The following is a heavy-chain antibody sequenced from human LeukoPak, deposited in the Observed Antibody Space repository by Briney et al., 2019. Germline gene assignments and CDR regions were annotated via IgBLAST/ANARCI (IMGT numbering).Heavy chain of an antibody. CDR3: AREGYYDSSGYYNPDAFDI. Sequence: PSETLSLTCTVSGGSISSYYWSWIRQPPGKGLEWIGYIYYSGSTYYNPSLKSRVTISVDTSENQFSLRLSSVTAADTAVYYCAREGYYDSSGYYNPDAFDIWGQGTMVTVSS. V-gene: IGHV4-59*12. CDR2: IYYSGST. CDR1: GGSISSYY. D-gene: IGHD3-22*01. J-gene: IGHJ3*02.